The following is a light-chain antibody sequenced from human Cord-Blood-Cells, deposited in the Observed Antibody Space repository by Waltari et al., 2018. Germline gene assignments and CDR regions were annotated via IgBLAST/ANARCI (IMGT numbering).Light chain of an antibody. Sequence: DIVMTQSPDSLAVSLGERATINCKSSQSVLYSSNNKNYLAWYQQKPGQPPKLLLYWASTRESWVPDRFSGSGSGTDFTLTISSLQAEDVAVYYCQQYYSTPLTFGPGTKVDIK. J-gene: IGKJ3*01. CDR3: QQYYSTPLT. CDR2: WAS. V-gene: IGKV4-1*01. CDR1: QSVLYSSNNKNY.